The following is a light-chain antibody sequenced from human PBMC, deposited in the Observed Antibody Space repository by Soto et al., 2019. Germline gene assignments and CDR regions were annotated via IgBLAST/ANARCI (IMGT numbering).Light chain of an antibody. CDR1: QSVSG. Sequence: EIVLTQSPGTLSLSPGERATLSCRASQSVSGMAWYQQIRGQAPRLLIYGASTRATGIPDRFSGSGSGTDFTLTISSLEPEDFSVYYCQQYGRSLITFGQGPRLEIK. CDR3: QQYGRSLIT. J-gene: IGKJ5*01. CDR2: GAS. V-gene: IGKV3-20*01.